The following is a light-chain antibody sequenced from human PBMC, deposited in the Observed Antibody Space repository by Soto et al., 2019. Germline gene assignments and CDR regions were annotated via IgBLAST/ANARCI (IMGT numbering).Light chain of an antibody. V-gene: IGKV3-15*01. CDR3: QEYNTWPWT. Sequence: EIVMTQSPATLSVSPGDRATLSCRASQSISSYLAWYQQKPGQAPRVLIYGASTRATGIPARFTGSGSGTEFILTITSLQSEDSAVYYCQEYNTWPWTFGQGTKVDIK. CDR2: GAS. J-gene: IGKJ1*01. CDR1: QSISSY.